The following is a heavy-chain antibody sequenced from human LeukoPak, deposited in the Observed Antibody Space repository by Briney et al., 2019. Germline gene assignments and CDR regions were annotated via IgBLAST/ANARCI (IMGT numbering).Heavy chain of an antibody. CDR1: GGSIGTYY. CDR2: IHYSGNT. V-gene: IGHV4-59*01. D-gene: IGHD3-3*01. CDR3: AKDSSYDFWSGYSGFDP. J-gene: IGHJ5*02. Sequence: SETLSLTCTVSGGSIGTYYWSWIRQPPGKGLEWVGYIHYSGNTMYNPSLKSRVTISVDTSKNQFSLKLSSMTAADTAVYYCAKDSSYDFWSGYSGFDPWGQGTLVTVSS.